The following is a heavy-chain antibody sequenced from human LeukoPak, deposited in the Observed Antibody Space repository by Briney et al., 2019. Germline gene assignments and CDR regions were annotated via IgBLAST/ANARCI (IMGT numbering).Heavy chain of an antibody. J-gene: IGHJ4*02. D-gene: IGHD3-9*01. CDR3: AKWGDYDILTGYYVSDF. CDR1: GFTFSSYA. CDR2: ISGSGGST. V-gene: IGHV3-23*01. Sequence: GGSLRLSCAASGFTFSSYAMSWVRQAPGKGLEWVSAISGSGGSTYYADSVKGRFTISRDNSKNTLYVEMNTLRAEDTAVYYCAKWGDYDILTGYYVSDFWGQGTLVTVSS.